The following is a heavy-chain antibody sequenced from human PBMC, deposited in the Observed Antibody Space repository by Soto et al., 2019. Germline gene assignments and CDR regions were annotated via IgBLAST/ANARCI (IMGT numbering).Heavy chain of an antibody. D-gene: IGHD3-3*02. CDR1: GGSIGGYT. CDR3: ARDRQYYHFWSGNQHEVPPVMDV. J-gene: IGHJ6*02. Sequence: SETLSITCSVYGGSIGGYTWTWIRQAPGKGLEWIGEINHSGGTNYNSSLKSRVIISVDTTKNQFSLIVYSVNAADTAVYYCARDRQYYHFWSGNQHEVPPVMDVWGQGTTVTVSS. CDR2: INHSGGT. V-gene: IGHV4-34*01.